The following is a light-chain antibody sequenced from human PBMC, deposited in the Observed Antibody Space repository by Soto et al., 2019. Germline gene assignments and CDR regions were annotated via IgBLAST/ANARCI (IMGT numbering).Light chain of an antibody. V-gene: IGKV1-39*01. J-gene: IGKJ4*01. CDR2: AAS. CDR3: QQSYT. CDR1: QSISSY. Sequence: DIQMTQSPSSLSASIGDRVTITCRASQSISSYLNWYQQKPGKAPKLLIYAASSLQSGVPSRFSGSGSGTAFTLTISSLQPEDFATYYCQQSYTFGGGTKVEIK.